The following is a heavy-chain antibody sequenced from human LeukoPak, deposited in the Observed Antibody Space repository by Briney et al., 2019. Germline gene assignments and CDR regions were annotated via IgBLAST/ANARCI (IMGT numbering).Heavy chain of an antibody. CDR2: ISAYNGNT. J-gene: IGHJ5*02. D-gene: IGHD2-2*02. CDR3: ARVDIVVVPAAIATGCFDP. CDR1: GYTFTSYG. V-gene: IGHV1-18*01. Sequence: ASVKVSCKASGYTFTSYGISWVRQAPGQGLEWMGWISAYNGNTNYAQKLQGRVTMTTDTSTKTAYMELRSLRSDDTAVYYCARVDIVVVPAAIATGCFDPSGQGTLVTVSS.